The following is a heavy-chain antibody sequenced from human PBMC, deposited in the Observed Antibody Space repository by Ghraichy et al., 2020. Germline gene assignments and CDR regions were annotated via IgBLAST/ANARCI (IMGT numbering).Heavy chain of an antibody. Sequence: ASVKVSCKASGYTFTSYGISWVRQAPGQGLEWMGWISAYNGNTNYAQKLQGRVTMTTDTSTSTAYMELRSLRSDDTAVYYCARVAQKCTNGVCYLGGVFRRHGVALYLDYWGQGTLVTVSS. V-gene: IGHV1-18*01. CDR1: GYTFTSYG. CDR2: ISAYNGNT. J-gene: IGHJ4*02. D-gene: IGHD2-8*01. CDR3: ARVAQKCTNGVCYLGGVFRRHGVALYLDY.